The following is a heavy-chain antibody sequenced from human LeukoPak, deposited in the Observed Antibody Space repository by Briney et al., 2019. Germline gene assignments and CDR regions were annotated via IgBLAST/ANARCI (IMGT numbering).Heavy chain of an antibody. CDR3: ARRNSGSSLYFDY. V-gene: IGHV3-64*01. J-gene: IGHJ4*02. CDR2: ISSSGGST. CDR1: GFTFSSYA. D-gene: IGHD1-26*01. Sequence: GGYLRRYCAASGFTFSSYAMHWVRQAPGKGLEYVSAISSSGGSTYDANSVNGRFTISRDNSKNTLYLQMGSLRAEDMAVYYCARRNSGSSLYFDYWGQGTLVTVSS.